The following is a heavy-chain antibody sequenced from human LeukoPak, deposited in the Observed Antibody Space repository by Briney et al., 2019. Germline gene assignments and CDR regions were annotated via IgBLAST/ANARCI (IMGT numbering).Heavy chain of an antibody. Sequence: PSETLSLTCIVSGDSISSYYWSWIRQPPGKGLEWIGYIYYSGSTYYNPSLKSRGTIAVDMSKNQFSLKLSSVTAADTAVYYCARTYYDFWIGPFDYWGQGLLVTVSS. CDR1: GDSISSYY. V-gene: IGHV4-59*01. D-gene: IGHD3-3*01. CDR2: IYYSGST. CDR3: ARTYYDFWIGPFDY. J-gene: IGHJ4*02.